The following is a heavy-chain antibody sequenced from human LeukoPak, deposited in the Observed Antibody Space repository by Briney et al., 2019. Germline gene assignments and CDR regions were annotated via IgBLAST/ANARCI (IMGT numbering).Heavy chain of an antibody. V-gene: IGHV4-61*02. CDR1: GGSISSGSYY. D-gene: IGHD4-17*01. Sequence: SETLSLTCTVSGGSISSGSYYWSWIRQPAGKGLEWIGRIYTSGSNNYNPSLKSRVTISVDTSKNQFSLKLSSVTAADTAVYYCARGYGDYESFDYWGQGTLVTVSS. CDR3: ARGYGDYESFDY. CDR2: IYTSGSN. J-gene: IGHJ4*02.